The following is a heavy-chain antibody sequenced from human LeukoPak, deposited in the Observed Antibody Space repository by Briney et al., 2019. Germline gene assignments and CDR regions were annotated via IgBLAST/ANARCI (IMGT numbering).Heavy chain of an antibody. CDR3: TRHPGYCSSTSCYFGFDY. Sequence: GRSLRLSCAASGFTFSGSAMHWVRQASGKGLEWVGRIRSKANSYATAYAASVKGRFTISKDDSKNTAYLQMNSLKTEDTAVYYCTRHPGYCSSTSCYFGFDYWGQGTLVTVSS. CDR2: IRSKANSYAT. V-gene: IGHV3-73*01. D-gene: IGHD2-2*01. CDR1: GFTFSGSA. J-gene: IGHJ4*02.